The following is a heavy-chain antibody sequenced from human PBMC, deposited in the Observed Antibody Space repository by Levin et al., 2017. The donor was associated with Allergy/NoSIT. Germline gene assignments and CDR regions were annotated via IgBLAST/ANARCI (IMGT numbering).Heavy chain of an antibody. V-gene: IGHV3-11*05. CDR2: ISSSSSYT. Sequence: GESLKISCAASGFTFSDYYMSWIRQAPGKGLEWVSFISSSSSYTVYVDSVKGRFTISRDDAENSLYLQMNSLRAEDTAVYYCARESRLPWFDPWGQGTLVTVSS. CDR3: ARESRLPWFDP. J-gene: IGHJ5*02. CDR1: GFTFSDYY. D-gene: IGHD2-2*01.